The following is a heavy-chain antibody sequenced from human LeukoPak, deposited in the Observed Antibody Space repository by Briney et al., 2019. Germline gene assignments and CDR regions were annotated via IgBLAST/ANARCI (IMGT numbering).Heavy chain of an antibody. CDR1: GLSFSTRAAG. V-gene: IGHV2-5*02. CDR2: IYCDDDK. D-gene: IGHD4-17*01. J-gene: IGHJ4*02. Sequence: FGPTLVKPPQTLTLTCNFSGLSFSTRAAGVDWLRQPPEKALEWLALIYCDDDKRYSPSLKSRLTITKDTSKNQVVLTMTNMDPVDTATYYCAHRRDYGDPGDYFDYWGQGTLVTVSS. CDR3: AHRRDYGDPGDYFDY.